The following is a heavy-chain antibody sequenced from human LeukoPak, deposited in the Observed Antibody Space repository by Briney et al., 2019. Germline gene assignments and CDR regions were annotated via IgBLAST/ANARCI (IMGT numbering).Heavy chain of an antibody. CDR3: ARISCTGNSCRPYSYYDMDV. V-gene: IGHV3-33*01. CDR2: IWYDGGIK. D-gene: IGHD2-8*02. Sequence: GGSLKLSCAASGFTFNTFGMNWVRQAPGKGLEWVAVIWYDGGIKYYANSVKGRFTVSRDNSKSTLYLQLNSLRAEDTAVYYCARISCTGNSCRPYSYYDMDVWGQGTTVTVSS. CDR1: GFTFNTFG. J-gene: IGHJ6*02.